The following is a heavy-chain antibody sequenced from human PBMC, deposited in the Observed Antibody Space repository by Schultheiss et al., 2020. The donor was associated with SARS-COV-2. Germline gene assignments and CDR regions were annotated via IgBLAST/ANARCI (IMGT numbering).Heavy chain of an antibody. CDR1: GYTFTGYY. D-gene: IGHD6-6*01. V-gene: IGHV1-2*06. J-gene: IGHJ6*02. CDR2: INPNSGGT. Sequence: ASVKVSCKASGYTFTGYYMHWVRQAPGQGLEWMGRINPNSGGTNYAQKFQGRVTMTRDTSISTAYMELRRLRSDDTAVYYCASAQLVGYGMDVWGQGTTVTVSS. CDR3: ASAQLVGYGMDV.